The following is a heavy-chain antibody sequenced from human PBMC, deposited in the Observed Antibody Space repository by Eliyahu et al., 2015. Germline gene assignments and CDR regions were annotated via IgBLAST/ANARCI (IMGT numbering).Heavy chain of an antibody. CDR3: ARDAPGIAAAGTRYYYGMDV. J-gene: IGHJ6*02. CDR1: GFPFRSXS. Sequence: EVQLVESGGGLVQPGGSLRLSCAAXGFPFRSXSINWVRQAPGKGLEGVSYISSSSSTIYYADSVKGRFTISRDNAKNSLYLQMNSLRAEDTAVYYCARDAPGIAAAGTRYYYGMDVWGQGTTVTVSS. CDR2: ISSSSSTI. V-gene: IGHV3-48*01. D-gene: IGHD6-13*01.